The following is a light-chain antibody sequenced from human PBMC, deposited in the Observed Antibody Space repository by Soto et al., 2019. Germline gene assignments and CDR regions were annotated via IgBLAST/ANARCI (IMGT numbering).Light chain of an antibody. CDR1: GSNIGAGSD. CDR3: QSYDTSLRAWV. J-gene: IGLJ1*01. Sequence: QSVLTQPPSVSGAPGQRVAISCTGSGSNIGAGSDVHWYQQLPGMAPKLLVYGNNNRPSGVPDRFSGSKSATSASLAITGLQAEDDADYYCQSYDTSLRAWVFGTGTKLTVL. V-gene: IGLV1-40*01. CDR2: GNN.